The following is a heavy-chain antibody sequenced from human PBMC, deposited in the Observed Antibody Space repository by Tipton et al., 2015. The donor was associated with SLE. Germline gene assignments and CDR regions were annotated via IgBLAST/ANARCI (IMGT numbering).Heavy chain of an antibody. D-gene: IGHD6-6*01. J-gene: IGHJ6*03. CDR3: ARGPRKLVPGSYYYYMDV. V-gene: IGHV4-59*01. Sequence: LRLSCTVSGGSISSYYWSWIRQPPGKGLEWVGYISYSGSTNYNPSLKSRVTISLDTSKKQFSLKLNSVSAADTAVYYCARGPRKLVPGSYYYYMDVWGKGTTVTVSS. CDR2: ISYSGST. CDR1: GGSISSYY.